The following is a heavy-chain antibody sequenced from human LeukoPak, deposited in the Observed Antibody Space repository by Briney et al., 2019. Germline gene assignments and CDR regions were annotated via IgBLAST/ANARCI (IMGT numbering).Heavy chain of an antibody. J-gene: IGHJ6*02. CDR1: GGSFSTYA. Sequence: ASVKVSCKASGGSFSTYAISWVRQAPGQGLEWMGGIIPFFGTPSYAQKFHGRVTITADESTNTAYMEVSSLRSEDTALYYCARYKVPPHQDSSMVPGAYYYYGMDVWGLGTTVTVSS. D-gene: IGHD3-10*01. V-gene: IGHV1-69*13. CDR2: IIPFFGTP. CDR3: ARYKVPPHQDSSMVPGAYYYYGMDV.